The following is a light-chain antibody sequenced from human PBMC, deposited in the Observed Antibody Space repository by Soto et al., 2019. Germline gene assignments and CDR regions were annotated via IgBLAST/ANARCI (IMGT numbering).Light chain of an antibody. Sequence: QSALTQPASVSGSPGQSITISCTINSDIGSYNLVSWYQQHPGKAPKLMIYEVYRRPSGVSDRFSGSKSDNTASLTISGLQSEDEADYYCCSYAGYTTVIFGGGTKVTVL. V-gene: IGLV2-23*02. J-gene: IGLJ2*01. CDR3: CSYAGYTTVI. CDR2: EVY. CDR1: SDIGSYNL.